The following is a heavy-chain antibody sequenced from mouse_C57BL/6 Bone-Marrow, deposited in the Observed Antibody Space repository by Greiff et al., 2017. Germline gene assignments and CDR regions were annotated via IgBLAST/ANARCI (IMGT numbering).Heavy chain of an antibody. CDR3: ARRAYYGSSYGAMDY. CDR1: GYTFTSYG. D-gene: IGHD1-1*01. V-gene: IGHV1-81*01. CDR2: IHPRSGNT. J-gene: IGHJ4*01. Sequence: QVQLQQSGAELARPGASVKLSCKASGYTFTSYGISWVKQRTGQGLEWIGEIHPRSGNTYYNEKFKGKATLTAYKSSSTAYMELRSLTSEDSAVYFCARRAYYGSSYGAMDYWGQGTSVTVSS.